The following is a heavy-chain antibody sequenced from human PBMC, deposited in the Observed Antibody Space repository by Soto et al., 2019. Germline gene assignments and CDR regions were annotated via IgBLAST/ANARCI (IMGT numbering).Heavy chain of an antibody. V-gene: IGHV1-18*01. CDR2: ISAYNGNT. D-gene: IGHD3-10*01. CDR3: ALWFGELFSYFDY. CDR1: GYTFTSYC. Sequence: ASVKVSSKASGYTFTSYCISSVRQAPGQGLEWMGWISAYNGNTNYAQKLQGRVTMTTDTSTSTAYMELRSLRSDDTAVYYCALWFGELFSYFDYWGQGTLVTVSS. J-gene: IGHJ4*02.